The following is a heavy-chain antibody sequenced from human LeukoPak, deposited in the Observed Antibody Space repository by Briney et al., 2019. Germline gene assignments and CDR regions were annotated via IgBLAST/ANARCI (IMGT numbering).Heavy chain of an antibody. CDR2: IRYDGSNK. CDR3: AKLGVRYYYDSSGYPDY. V-gene: IGHV3-30*02. J-gene: IGHJ4*02. CDR1: GLTFSSYG. Sequence: GGSLRLSCAASGLTFSSYGMHWVRQVPGKGPEWVAFIRYDGSNKYYVDSVKGRFTISRDNSKNTLYLQMNNLRTEDTAVYYCAKLGVRYYYDSSGYPDYWGQGTLVTVSS. D-gene: IGHD3-22*01.